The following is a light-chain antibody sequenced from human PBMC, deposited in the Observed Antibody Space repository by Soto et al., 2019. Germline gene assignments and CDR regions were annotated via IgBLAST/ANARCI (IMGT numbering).Light chain of an antibody. CDR1: RSFASSY. J-gene: IGKJ2*01. Sequence: EIVLTQSPDTLSLSPGERATLSCRASRSFASSYLAWYQQRPGQAPRLLIYAASIRATGIPDRFSGSGSATDFTLTISRREPEDSAVYFCHQYGSSPPYTFGQGTELEIK. CDR3: HQYGSSPPYT. CDR2: AAS. V-gene: IGKV3-20*01.